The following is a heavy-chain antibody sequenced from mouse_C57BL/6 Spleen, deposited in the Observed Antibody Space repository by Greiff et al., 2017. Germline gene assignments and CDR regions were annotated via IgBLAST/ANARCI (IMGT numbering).Heavy chain of an antibody. CDR3: ARGRVYYGNFYWYFDV. CDR2: IDPSDSET. D-gene: IGHD2-1*01. J-gene: IGHJ1*03. CDR1: GYTFTSYW. V-gene: IGHV1-52*01. Sequence: QVQLQQPGAELVRPGSSVKLSCKASGYTFTSYWMHWVKQRPIQGLEWIGNIDPSDSETHYNQKFKDKATLTVDKSSSTAYMQLSSLTSEDSAVYYCARGRVYYGNFYWYFDVWGTGTTVTVSS.